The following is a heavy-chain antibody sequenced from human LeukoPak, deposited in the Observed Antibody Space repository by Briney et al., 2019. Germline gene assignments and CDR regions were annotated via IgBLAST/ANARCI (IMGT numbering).Heavy chain of an antibody. J-gene: IGHJ4*02. CDR1: GGSSSGYY. CDR3: ARGPGMSRADY. Sequence: SETLSLTCAVYGGSSSGYYWSWIRQRPGKGLEWIGEINHSGSTNYNPSLKSRVTISVDTSKNQFSLKLSSVTAADTAVYYCARGPGMSRADYWGQGTLVTVSS. CDR2: INHSGST. D-gene: IGHD1-14*01. V-gene: IGHV4-34*01.